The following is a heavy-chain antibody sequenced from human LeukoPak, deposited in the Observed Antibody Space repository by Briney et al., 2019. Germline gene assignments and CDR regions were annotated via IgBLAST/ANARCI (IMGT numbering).Heavy chain of an antibody. CDR1: GFTFTNSG. V-gene: IGHV3-30*02. Sequence: GGSLRLSCGASGFTFTNSGMHWVRQAPAKGLEWVAFIRNDGSNKYYAESVEGRFTISRDNSKNTLYLQMNSLRVEDTAVYYCAKDFLKSITLIRGVRSWVGYFDSWGQGTLVTVSS. CDR3: AKDFLKSITLIRGVRSWVGYFDS. D-gene: IGHD3-10*01. CDR2: IRNDGSNK. J-gene: IGHJ4*02.